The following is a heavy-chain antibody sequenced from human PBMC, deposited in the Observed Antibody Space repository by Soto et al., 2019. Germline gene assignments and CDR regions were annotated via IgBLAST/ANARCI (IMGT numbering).Heavy chain of an antibody. CDR1: GGSFSGYY. CDR3: ASRGYRLRFFYYYGMDV. Sequence: SETLSLTCAVSGGSFSGYYWSWIRQPPGKGLEWIGEINHSGSTNYNPSLKSRVTISVDTSKNQFSLKLSSVAAADKAVYYCASRGYRLRFFYYYGMDVWGQGTTVTVSS. V-gene: IGHV4-34*01. J-gene: IGHJ6*02. CDR2: INHSGST. D-gene: IGHD3-3*01.